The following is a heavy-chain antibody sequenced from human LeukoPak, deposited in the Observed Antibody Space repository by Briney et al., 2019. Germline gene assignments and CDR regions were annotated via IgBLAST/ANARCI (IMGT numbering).Heavy chain of an antibody. J-gene: IGHJ3*02. CDR1: GGSISSGSYY. CDR3: ARAYGGYCSSTSCYSAFDI. CDR2: IYTSGST. D-gene: IGHD2-2*02. V-gene: IGHV4-61*02. Sequence: SETLSLTCTVSGGSISSGSYYWSWIRQPAGKGLEWIGRIYTSGSTNYNPSLKSRVTISVDTSKNQFSLKLGSVTAADTAVYYCARAYGGYCSSTSCYSAFDIWGQGTMVTVSS.